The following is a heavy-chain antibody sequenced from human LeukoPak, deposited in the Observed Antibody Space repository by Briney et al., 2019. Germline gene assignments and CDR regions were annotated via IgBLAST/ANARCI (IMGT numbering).Heavy chain of an antibody. J-gene: IGHJ4*02. CDR2: IYYSGTT. D-gene: IGHD3-16*01. CDR1: GGSLDSFY. Sequence: PSGTLSLTCTVSGGSLDSFYWSWIRQPPGKGLEYIGYIYYSGTTNYDPSLKGRVTISVDMSKNQSSLKLISVTAADTAVYYCARDPPGKGALDFWGQGTLVTVSS. V-gene: IGHV4-59*01. CDR3: ARDPPGKGALDF.